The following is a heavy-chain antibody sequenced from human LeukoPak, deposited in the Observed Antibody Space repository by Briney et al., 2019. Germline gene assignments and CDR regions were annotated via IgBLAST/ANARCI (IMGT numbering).Heavy chain of an antibody. CDR2: INHSGST. Sequence: PSETLSLTCAVYGGSFSGYYWSWIRQPPGKGLEWIGEINHSGSTNYNPSLKSRVTISVDTSKNQFSLKLSSVTAVDTAVYYCASGYQLPYYWGQGTLVTVSS. CDR3: ASGYQLPYY. CDR1: GGSFSGYY. D-gene: IGHD2-2*01. V-gene: IGHV4-34*01. J-gene: IGHJ4*02.